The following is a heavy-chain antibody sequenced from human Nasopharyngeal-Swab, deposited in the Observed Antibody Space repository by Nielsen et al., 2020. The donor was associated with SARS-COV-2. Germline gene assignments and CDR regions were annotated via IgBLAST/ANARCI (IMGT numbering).Heavy chain of an antibody. CDR3: ARDLPPVGCSGGSCYSP. V-gene: IGHV3-74*01. CDR2: ISGDGSDI. CDR1: GFTFSNYW. Sequence: GESLKISCAASGFTFSNYWLHWVRQAPGKGLVWVSRISGDGSDISYADSVKGRFTISRDNAKNTLYLQMNSLRAEDTAVYYCARDLPPVGCSGGSCYSPWGQGTLVTVSS. J-gene: IGHJ5*02. D-gene: IGHD2-15*01.